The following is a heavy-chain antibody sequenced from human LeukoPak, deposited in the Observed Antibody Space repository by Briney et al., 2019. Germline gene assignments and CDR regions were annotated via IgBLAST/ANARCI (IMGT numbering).Heavy chain of an antibody. CDR3: TTSGNPSPPDM. CDR2: IKSKTDPGTT. V-gene: IGHV3-15*07. CDR1: GFNFARAW. Sequence: GGSLRLSCAASGFNFARAWMNWVRQAPGKGLEWVGRIKSKTDPGTTDYAAPVKGRFSISRDDSMNTLYLQMNSLKTEDTAVYYCTTSGNPSPPDMWGQGTMVTVSS. J-gene: IGHJ3*02. D-gene: IGHD1-26*01.